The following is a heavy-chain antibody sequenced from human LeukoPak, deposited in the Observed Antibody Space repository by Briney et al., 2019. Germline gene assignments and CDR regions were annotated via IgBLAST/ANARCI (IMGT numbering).Heavy chain of an antibody. D-gene: IGHD2-15*01. J-gene: IGHJ4*02. CDR3: AKDLSYIGLDN. CDR1: GFTFSNYG. V-gene: IGHV3-30*02. CDR2: IRGDGSIR. Sequence: GGSLRLSWAASGFTFSNYGMHWVRQAPGKGLEWVAFIRGDGSIRHYAYSVKGRFTISKDNSKNMLYLQMTIQRAEDTAIYYGAKDLSYIGLDNWGQGTLVTVSS.